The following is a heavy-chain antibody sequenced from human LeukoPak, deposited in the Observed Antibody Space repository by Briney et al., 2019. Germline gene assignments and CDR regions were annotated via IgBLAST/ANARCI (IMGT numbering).Heavy chain of an antibody. Sequence: PGGSLRLSCAASGFTFSSYGMHWARQAPGKGLEWVAVIWYDGSNKYYADSVKGRFTISRDNSKNTLYLQMNSLRAEDTAVYYCARDYDYVWGSYRYTENDAFDIWGQGTMVTVSS. D-gene: IGHD3-16*02. CDR3: ARDYDYVWGSYRYTENDAFDI. J-gene: IGHJ3*02. CDR2: IWYDGSNK. CDR1: GFTFSSYG. V-gene: IGHV3-33*01.